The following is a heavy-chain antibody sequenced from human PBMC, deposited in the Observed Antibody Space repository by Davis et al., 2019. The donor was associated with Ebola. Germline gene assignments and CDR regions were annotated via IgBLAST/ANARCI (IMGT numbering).Heavy chain of an antibody. D-gene: IGHD6-6*01. CDR3: ARDRDSTSPPYYYYYMDV. Sequence: MPSETLSLTCTVSGVSISSYYWSWIRQSPGNGLEWIGYTYYSGSTNYNPSLKSRVTISVDTSKNQFSLKLSSVTAADTAVYYCARDRDSTSPPYYYYYMDVWGKGTTVTVSS. J-gene: IGHJ6*03. V-gene: IGHV4-59*01. CDR1: GVSISSYY. CDR2: TYYSGST.